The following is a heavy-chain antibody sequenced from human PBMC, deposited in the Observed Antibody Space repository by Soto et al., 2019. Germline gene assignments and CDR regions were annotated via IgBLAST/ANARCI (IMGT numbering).Heavy chain of an antibody. CDR3: AKNRGWVTTSWPFDY. Sequence: EVQLLESGGDLVQPGRSLRLSCAASGFTFSGYAMSWVRQAPGKGLEWVSVIHGGGNSAYYADSVKGRFTISRDNSKNTMYLKMSSLSGEDTAVYCGAKNRGWVTTSWPFDYWGQGTLVTVSS. CDR2: IHGGGNSA. V-gene: IGHV3-23*01. D-gene: IGHD3-22*01. J-gene: IGHJ4*02. CDR1: GFTFSGYA.